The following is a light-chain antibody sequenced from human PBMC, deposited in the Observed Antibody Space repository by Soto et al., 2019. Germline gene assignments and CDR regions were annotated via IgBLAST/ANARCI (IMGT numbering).Light chain of an antibody. CDR2: DVS. V-gene: IGLV2-14*01. CDR1: SSDVGGFIF. CDR3: VSYTTSASYV. J-gene: IGLJ1*01. Sequence: QSALTQPASVSGSPGQSITISCTGTSSDVGGFIFVSWYQQHPGRAPKLMIYDVSNRPSGVSNRFSGSKSDNTASLTISGLQADDDADYYCVSYTTSASYVFGTGTKV.